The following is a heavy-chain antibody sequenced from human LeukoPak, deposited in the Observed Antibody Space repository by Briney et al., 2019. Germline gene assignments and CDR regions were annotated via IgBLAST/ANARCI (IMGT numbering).Heavy chain of an antibody. Sequence: PSETLSLTCTVSGGSISSSSYYWGWIRQPPGKGLEWIGSIYYSGSTYYNPSLKSRVTISVDTSKNQFSLKLSSVTAADTAVYYCASDSSGPPLFDYWGQGTLVTVSS. V-gene: IGHV4-39*07. D-gene: IGHD3-22*01. CDR2: IYYSGST. CDR3: ASDSSGPPLFDY. CDR1: GGSISSSSYY. J-gene: IGHJ4*02.